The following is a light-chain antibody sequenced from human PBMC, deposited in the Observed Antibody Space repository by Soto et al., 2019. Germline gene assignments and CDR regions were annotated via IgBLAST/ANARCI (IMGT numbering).Light chain of an antibody. V-gene: IGKV3-15*01. CDR1: QSVNNK. CDR2: DAS. CDR3: QQYNHWPT. J-gene: IGKJ2*01. Sequence: EVVLTQSPATLSVSPGERATLSCRAGQSVNNKLAWYQQTPGQPPRLLIYDASTRATGVPGRFSGSGSGTEFTLTISSLQSEDLAVYYCQQYNHWPTFGQGTKLEIK.